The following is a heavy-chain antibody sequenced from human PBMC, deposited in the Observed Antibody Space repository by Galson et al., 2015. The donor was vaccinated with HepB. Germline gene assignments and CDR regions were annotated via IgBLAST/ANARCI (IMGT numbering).Heavy chain of an antibody. CDR1: GYTFTRYC. V-gene: IGHV1-18*04. J-gene: IGHJ4*02. Sequence: SAKVSCKASGYTFTRYCIHWVRQAPGQGLEWMGWISAYNGNTNYALKLQGRVTMTTDTSTSTAYMELRSLRSDDTAVYYCARGWGYSNIDYWGQGTLVTVSS. D-gene: IGHD4-11*01. CDR3: ARGWGYSNIDY. CDR2: ISAYNGNT.